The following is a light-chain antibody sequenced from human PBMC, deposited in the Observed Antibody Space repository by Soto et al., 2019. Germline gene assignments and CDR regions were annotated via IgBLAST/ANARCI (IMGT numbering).Light chain of an antibody. V-gene: IGKV3-15*01. CDR3: QQYHNWPIT. CDR1: QSVSSN. J-gene: IGKJ5*01. CDR2: DAS. Sequence: EILMTQSPATLSVSPGERATLSCRASQSVSSNLAWHQQKPGQAPRILMYDASTRATGISARFSGSGSGTEFTLTISSLQSEDFAVYYCQQYHNWPITFGQGTRLEI.